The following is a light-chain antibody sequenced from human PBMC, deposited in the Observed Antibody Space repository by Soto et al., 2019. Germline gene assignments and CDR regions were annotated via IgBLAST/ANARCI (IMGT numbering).Light chain of an antibody. CDR3: QQYGSSWT. V-gene: IGKV3-20*01. Sequence: EIVMTQSPATLSVSPGGRATLSCRASQSISDTLAWYQQKPGQAPRLLIYSASRRATGFPGRFSGSGSVTDFTLTISRLEPEDFALYYCQQYGSSWTFGQGTKVDIK. J-gene: IGKJ1*01. CDR2: SAS. CDR1: QSISDT.